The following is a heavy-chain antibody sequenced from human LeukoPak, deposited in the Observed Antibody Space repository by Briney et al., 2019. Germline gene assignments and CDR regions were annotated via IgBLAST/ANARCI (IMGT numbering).Heavy chain of an antibody. CDR1: GGSISSYY. V-gene: IGHV4-59*01. J-gene: IGHJ4*02. CDR3: ARGPPDFWSAYYDY. D-gene: IGHD3-3*01. CDR2: IYYSGST. Sequence: PSETLSLTCTVSGGSISSYYWSWIRQPPGKGLEWIGYIYYSGSTNYNPSLKSRVTISVDTSKNQFSLKLRSVTAADTAVYYCARGPPDFWSAYYDYWGQGTLVTVSS.